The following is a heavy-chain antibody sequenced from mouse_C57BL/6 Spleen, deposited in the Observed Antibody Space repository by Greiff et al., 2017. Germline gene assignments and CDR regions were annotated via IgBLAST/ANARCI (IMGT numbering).Heavy chain of an antibody. CDR2: IRNKANGYTT. CDR3: ARDGYPSY. CDR1: GFTFTDYY. J-gene: IGHJ2*01. D-gene: IGHD2-2*01. Sequence: VQLQQSGGGLVQPGGSLSLSCAASGFTFTDYYMSWVRQPPGKALEWLGFIRNKANGYTTEYSASVKGRFTISRDNSQSILYLQMNALRAEDSATYYCARDGYPSYWGQGTTLTVSS. V-gene: IGHV7-3*01.